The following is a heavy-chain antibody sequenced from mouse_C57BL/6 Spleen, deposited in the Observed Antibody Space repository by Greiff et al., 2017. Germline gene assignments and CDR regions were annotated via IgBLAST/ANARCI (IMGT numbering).Heavy chain of an antibody. J-gene: IGHJ3*01. Sequence: RGGSLKFSCVASGFTFSNYRMNWVRQSPEEGREWVAQIRLKSDKYETHYAESVKGRFTISRDDSKSSVYLQMNNVRAEDTGIYYCTEEYYGFAYWGQGTLVTVSA. V-gene: IGHV6-3*01. CDR2: IRLKSDKYET. D-gene: IGHD1-1*02. CDR3: TEEYYGFAY. CDR1: GFTFSNYR.